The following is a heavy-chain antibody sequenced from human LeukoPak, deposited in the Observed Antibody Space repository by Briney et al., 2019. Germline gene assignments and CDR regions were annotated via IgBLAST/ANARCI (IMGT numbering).Heavy chain of an antibody. J-gene: IGHJ6*02. CDR1: GASVSDGNYY. CDR2: MFYSEST. Sequence: SETLSLTCSVSGASVSDGNYYWSWIRQPPGKGLEWIGYMFYSESTKYNPSLKSRVTISEDKSKNQFSLHMSSVTAADTAVYYCARRIPAYYGMDVWGQGTTVTVSS. CDR3: ARRIPAYYGMDV. V-gene: IGHV4-61*01.